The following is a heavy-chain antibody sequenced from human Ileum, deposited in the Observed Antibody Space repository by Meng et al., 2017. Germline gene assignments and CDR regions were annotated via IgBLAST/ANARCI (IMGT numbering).Heavy chain of an antibody. Sequence: ASVKVSCKSSGYTFTSYYMHWVRQAPGQGLEWMGRIYPGGAETAYAQKFQGRFTMTWDTSTSTVYMELSSLTSEDTALYYCARSCSPWGGFYCVGGFWGQGTLVTVSS. D-gene: IGHD3-22*01. V-gene: IGHV1-46*01. J-gene: IGHJ4*02. CDR1: GYTFTSYY. CDR2: IYPGGAET. CDR3: ARSCSPWGGFYCVGGF.